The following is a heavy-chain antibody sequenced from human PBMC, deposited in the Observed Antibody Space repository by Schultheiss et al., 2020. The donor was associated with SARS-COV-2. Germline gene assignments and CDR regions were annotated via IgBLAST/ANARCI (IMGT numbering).Heavy chain of an antibody. CDR3: ARDIRVWTLDY. V-gene: IGHV4-61*02. CDR2: IYTSGST. Sequence: SETLSLTCTVSGGSISSSSYYWGWIRQPAGKGLEWIGRIYTSGSTNYNPSLKSRVTISVDTSKNQFSLKLSSVTAADTAVYYCARDIRVWTLDYWGQGTLVTVSS. D-gene: IGHD3/OR15-3a*01. CDR1: GGSISSSSYY. J-gene: IGHJ4*02.